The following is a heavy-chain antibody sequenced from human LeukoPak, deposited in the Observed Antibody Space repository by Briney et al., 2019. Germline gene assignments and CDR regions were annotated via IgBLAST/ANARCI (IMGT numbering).Heavy chain of an antibody. CDR3: AGDRPIAAHREGFDY. V-gene: IGHV3-48*03. CDR1: GFTFSSYE. CDR2: ISSSGSTI. J-gene: IGHJ4*02. Sequence: GGSLRLSCAASGFTFSSYEMNWVRQAPGKGLEWVSYISSSGSTIYYADSVKGRFTISRDNAKNSLYLQMNSLRAEDTAVYYCAGDRPIAAHREGFDYWGQGTLVTVSS. D-gene: IGHD6-13*01.